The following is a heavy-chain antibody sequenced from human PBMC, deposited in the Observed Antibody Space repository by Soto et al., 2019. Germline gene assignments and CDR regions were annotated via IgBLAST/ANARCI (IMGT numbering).Heavy chain of an antibody. CDR1: GASVSSSSYY. CDR3: ARLNAGTTYYYYGMDV. V-gene: IGHV4-39*01. J-gene: IGHJ6*02. Sequence: QLQLHESGPGLVKPSETLSLTCTVSGASVSSSSYYWGWIRQPPGKGLEWIGSIYYSGSTYYNPSLTSRVTISVDTSKNQFSLKLSSVTAADTAVYYCARLNAGTTYYYYGMDVWGQGTTVTVSS. D-gene: IGHD1-7*01. CDR2: IYYSGST.